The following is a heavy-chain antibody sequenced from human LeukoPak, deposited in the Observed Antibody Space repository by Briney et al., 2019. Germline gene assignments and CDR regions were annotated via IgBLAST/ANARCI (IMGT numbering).Heavy chain of an antibody. J-gene: IGHJ5*02. CDR1: GGTSSSYA. V-gene: IGHV1-69*13. CDR2: IIPIFGTA. CDR3: ARDGNSYGYYYWFDP. Sequence: ASVKVSCKASGGTSSSYAISWVRQAPGQGLEWMGGIIPIFGTASYAQKFQGRVTITADESTSTAYMELSSLRSEDTAVYYCARDGNSYGYYYWFDPWGQGTLVTVSS. D-gene: IGHD5-18*01.